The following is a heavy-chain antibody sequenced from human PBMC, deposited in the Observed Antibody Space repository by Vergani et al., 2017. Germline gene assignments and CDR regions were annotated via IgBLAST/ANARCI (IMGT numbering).Heavy chain of an antibody. D-gene: IGHD3-3*01. J-gene: IGHJ6*03. Sequence: QVQLVQSGAEVKKPGASVKVSCKASGYTFTSYDINWVRQATGQGLEWMGWMNPNSGNTGYAQKFQGRVTMTRNTSISTAYMELSSLRSEDTAVYYCARDVLRFLEWLGYYYYMDVWGKGTTVTVSS. CDR1: GYTFTSYD. V-gene: IGHV1-8*01. CDR2: MNPNSGNT. CDR3: ARDVLRFLEWLGYYYYMDV.